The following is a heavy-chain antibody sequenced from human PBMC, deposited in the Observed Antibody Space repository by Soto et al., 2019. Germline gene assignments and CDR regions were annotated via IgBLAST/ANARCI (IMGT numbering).Heavy chain of an antibody. CDR2: ISSSSSYI. V-gene: IGHV3-21*01. J-gene: IGHJ4*02. Sequence: GGSLRLSCAASGFTFSSYSMNWVRQAPGKGLEWVSSISSSSSYIYYADSVKGRFTISRNNTKNSLYLQMNSLRAEDTAEYDWARVKRFGGLLFYYWGQGTLVTVSS. D-gene: IGHD3-10*01. CDR1: GFTFSSYS. CDR3: ARVKRFGGLLFYY.